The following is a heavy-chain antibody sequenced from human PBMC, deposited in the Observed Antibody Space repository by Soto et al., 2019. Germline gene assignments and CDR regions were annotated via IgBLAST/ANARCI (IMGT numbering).Heavy chain of an antibody. V-gene: IGHV3-30-3*01. CDR2: ISYDGSNK. Sequence: PWWSLRLSCSASVFTFSSYAMHWVRQAPGKGLEWVAVISYDGSNKYYADSVKGRFTISRDNSKNTLYLQMNSLRAEDTAVYYCARDYYDSSGYYYETGEDWFDPWGQGTLVTVSS. CDR1: VFTFSSYA. D-gene: IGHD3-22*01. CDR3: ARDYYDSSGYYYETGEDWFDP. J-gene: IGHJ5*02.